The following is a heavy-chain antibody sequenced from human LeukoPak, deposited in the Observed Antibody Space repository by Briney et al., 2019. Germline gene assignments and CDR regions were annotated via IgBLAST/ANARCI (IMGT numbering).Heavy chain of an antibody. CDR2: ISWNGGGM. D-gene: IGHD6-6*01. CDR3: AKDITGGRSSPYFDS. J-gene: IGHJ4*02. Sequence: GGSLRLSCAASGFTFDAYAMHWVRQAPGKGLEWVSGISWNGGGMGYAVSVKGRFTISRDNAKNSLYLQMNNLRDEDTALYYCAKDITGGRSSPYFDSWGQGTLVTVSS. CDR1: GFTFDAYA. V-gene: IGHV3-9*01.